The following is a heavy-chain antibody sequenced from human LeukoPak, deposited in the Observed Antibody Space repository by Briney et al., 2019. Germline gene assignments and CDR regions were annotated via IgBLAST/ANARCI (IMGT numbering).Heavy chain of an antibody. D-gene: IGHD1-14*01. V-gene: IGHV3-74*01. CDR2: IRRDGGST. CDR3: TRDWRNLGMDV. CDR1: GFTFSNFW. J-gene: IGHJ6*02. Sequence: QPGGSLRLSCAASGFTFSNFWMYWVRQVPGKGLVWVSRIRRDGGSTSYADSVKGRFTISRDNAKNTLYLQMNSLRVEDTAVYHCTRDWRNLGMDVWGQGTTVTVSS.